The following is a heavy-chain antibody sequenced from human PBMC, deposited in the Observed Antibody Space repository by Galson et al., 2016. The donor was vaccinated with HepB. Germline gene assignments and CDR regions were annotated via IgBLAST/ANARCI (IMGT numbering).Heavy chain of an antibody. J-gene: IGHJ4*02. CDR2: ISWNSGSI. Sequence: SLRLSCAASGFTFDDYAMHWVRQGPGKGLEWVSGISWNSGSIGYADSVKGRFTISRDNAKNSLYLQMNGLRVDETAVYYCSREMTGSYFDWGQGTLVTVSS. CDR3: SREMTGSYFD. CDR1: GFTFDDYA. V-gene: IGHV3-9*01. D-gene: IGHD3-10*01.